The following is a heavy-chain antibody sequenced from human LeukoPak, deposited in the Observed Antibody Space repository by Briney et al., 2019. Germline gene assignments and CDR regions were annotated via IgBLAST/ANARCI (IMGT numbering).Heavy chain of an antibody. J-gene: IGHJ4*02. CDR1: GGSINSYY. Sequence: SETLSLTCTVSGGSINSYYWSWIRQHPGKGLEWIGYIYYSGSTYYNPSLKSRVTISVDTSKNQFSLKLSSVTAADTAVYYCARVRFYSVPAAVSYYFDYWGQGTLVTVSS. V-gene: IGHV4-59*06. CDR3: ARVRFYSVPAAVSYYFDY. D-gene: IGHD2-2*01. CDR2: IYYSGST.